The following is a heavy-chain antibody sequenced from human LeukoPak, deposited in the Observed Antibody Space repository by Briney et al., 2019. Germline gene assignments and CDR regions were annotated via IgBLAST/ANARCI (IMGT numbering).Heavy chain of an antibody. Sequence: PSETLSLTCAVYGDSFKNYYWTWIRQSPEKGLEWIGEINHGGLTSYNPSLESRLTLLVDTSKNQFSLNLRSVTAADTAVYFCARARAFVWGSYRYPHFDYWGQGTLVTVSS. CDR2: INHGGLT. D-gene: IGHD3-16*02. CDR3: ARARAFVWGSYRYPHFDY. J-gene: IGHJ4*02. V-gene: IGHV4-34*01. CDR1: GDSFKNYY.